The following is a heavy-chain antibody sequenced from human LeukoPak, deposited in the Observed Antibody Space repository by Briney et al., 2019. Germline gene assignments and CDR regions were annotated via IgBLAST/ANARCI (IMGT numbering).Heavy chain of an antibody. CDR1: GFTFSNVW. D-gene: IGHD3-10*01. CDR3: GRYGQVPID. CDR2: IKQDGSGK. V-gene: IGHV3-7*03. J-gene: IGHJ4*02. Sequence: PGGSLRLSCAASGFTFSNVWMSWVRQAPGKGLEWVANIKQDGSGKNYVDSVKGRFTISRDNAKNSLYLQMNSLRVEDTAVYYCGRYGQVPIDWGQGTLVTVSS.